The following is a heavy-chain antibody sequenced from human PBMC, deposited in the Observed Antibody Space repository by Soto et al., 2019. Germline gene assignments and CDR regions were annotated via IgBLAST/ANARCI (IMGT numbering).Heavy chain of an antibody. J-gene: IGHJ6*02. CDR3: AREGGMGNCSSTSCYAGPPSVCYGMDV. D-gene: IGHD2-2*01. Sequence: ASVKVSCKASGYTFTSYAMHWVRQAPGQRLEWMGWINAGNGNTKYSQKFQGRVTITRDTSASTAYMELSSLRSEDTAVYYCAREGGMGNCSSTSCYAGPPSVCYGMDVWGQGTTVTVSS. V-gene: IGHV1-3*01. CDR1: GYTFTSYA. CDR2: INAGNGNT.